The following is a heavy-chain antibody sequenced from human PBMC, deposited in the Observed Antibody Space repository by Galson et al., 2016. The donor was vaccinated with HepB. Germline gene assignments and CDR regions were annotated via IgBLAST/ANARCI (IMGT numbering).Heavy chain of an antibody. CDR3: ATMRLLDN. V-gene: IGHV3-74*01. Sequence: SLRLSCAASGFTFSTYWMHWVRQAPGKGLVWVSRINSDGSSTSYADSVKGRFTISRDNAKSSLYLQMSGLLPNDTAFYYCATMRLLDNWGQGILVTVSP. J-gene: IGHJ4*02. CDR1: GFTFSTYW. CDR2: INSDGSST.